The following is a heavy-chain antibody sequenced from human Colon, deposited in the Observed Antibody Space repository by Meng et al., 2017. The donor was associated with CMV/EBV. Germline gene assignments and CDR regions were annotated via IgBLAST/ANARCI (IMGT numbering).Heavy chain of an antibody. CDR1: GIPIAGLY. CDR2: INPKSGDT. Sequence: SGPTVKKPGASVQVSCRAFGIPIAGLYTHWVRKAPGKGLEWMGWINPKSGDTIYEQKFQGRVTMTRDTSMSTVYMDLNSLRSDDTAVYFCARDLWSGSSDYFDYWGQGTLVTVSS. J-gene: IGHJ4*02. CDR3: ARDLWSGSSDYFDY. V-gene: IGHV1-2*02. D-gene: IGHD3-3*01.